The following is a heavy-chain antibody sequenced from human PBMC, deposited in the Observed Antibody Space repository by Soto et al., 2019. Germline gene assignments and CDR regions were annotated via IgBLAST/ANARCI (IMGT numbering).Heavy chain of an antibody. V-gene: IGHV1-18*01. CDR2: ISAYNGNT. CDR3: ARDWGDSGYDYYYYYGMDV. J-gene: IGHJ6*02. CDR1: GYTFTSYG. Sequence: QVQLVQSGAEVKKSGASVKVSCKASGYTFTSYGISWVRQAPGQGLEWMGWISAYNGNTNYAQKLQGRVTMTTDTSTSTAYMELRSLRSDDTAVYYCARDWGDSGYDYYYYYGMDVWGQGTTVTVSS. D-gene: IGHD5-12*01.